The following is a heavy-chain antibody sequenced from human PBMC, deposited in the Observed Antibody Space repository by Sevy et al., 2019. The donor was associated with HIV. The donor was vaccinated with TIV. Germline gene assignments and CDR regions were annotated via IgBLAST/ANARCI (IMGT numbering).Heavy chain of an antibody. Sequence: GGSLRLSCAASGFAFSNFAISWVRQAPGKGLEWVSLISGSSAYTYYADSVKGRFTISRDNSKNTLYLQMNSLRVEDTALYDCARGINFYGSGREGHSYMDVWGKGTTVTVSS. CDR1: GFAFSNFA. V-gene: IGHV3-23*01. D-gene: IGHD3-10*01. CDR3: ARGINFYGSGREGHSYMDV. J-gene: IGHJ6*03. CDR2: ISGSSAYT.